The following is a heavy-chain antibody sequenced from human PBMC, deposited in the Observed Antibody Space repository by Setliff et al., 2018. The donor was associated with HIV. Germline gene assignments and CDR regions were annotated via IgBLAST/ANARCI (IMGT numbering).Heavy chain of an antibody. J-gene: IGHJ4*02. CDR3: ARQPLYNDYDWRSYYFDY. Sequence: PSETLSLTCAVSGYSISSGCYWGWIRQPPGKGLEWIGSMYHTGSTYYSPSLNSRFTISVDTSKNQFSLKLRSVTAADTAVYYCARQPLYNDYDWRSYYFDYWGQGSLVTGSS. V-gene: IGHV4-38-2*01. CDR2: MYHTGST. CDR1: GYSISSGCY. D-gene: IGHD5-12*01.